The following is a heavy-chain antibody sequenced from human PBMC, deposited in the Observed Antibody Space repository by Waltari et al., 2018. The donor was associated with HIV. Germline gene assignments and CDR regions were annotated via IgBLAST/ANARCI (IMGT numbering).Heavy chain of an antibody. CDR2: LQYDGADQ. CDR1: GFIFSTFG. V-gene: IGHV3-30*02. CDR3: AKDFKPRGIDPSFLDN. J-gene: IGHJ4*02. Sequence: VRLVESGGGVIQPGGSLRLPCAVSGFIFSTFGLHWVRQAPGKGWEWLTCLQYDGADQLDLESVKARFTISRYNSRNTLILQMSGLKTDDTAIYFCAKDFKPRGIDPSFLDNWGQGTLGTVSS. D-gene: IGHD3-10*01.